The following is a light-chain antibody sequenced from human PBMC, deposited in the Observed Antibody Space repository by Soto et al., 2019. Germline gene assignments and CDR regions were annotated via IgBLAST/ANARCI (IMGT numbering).Light chain of an antibody. CDR2: AAS. CDR3: QQYGSSPWT. J-gene: IGKJ1*01. V-gene: IGKV3-20*01. CDR1: QSVSSSY. Sequence: ESVLTQSPGTLSLSPGERATHSCRASQSVSSSYLVWHQQKPGQAPRLLIYAASRRATGIPDRFSGSGSGTDFTLTISRLEPEDFAVYYCQQYGSSPWTFGQGTKVDIK.